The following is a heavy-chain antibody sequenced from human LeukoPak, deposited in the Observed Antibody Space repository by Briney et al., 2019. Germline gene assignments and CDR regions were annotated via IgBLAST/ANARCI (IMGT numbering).Heavy chain of an antibody. V-gene: IGHV1-18*01. CDR1: GYTFNSYD. CDR2: ISTYNGNT. D-gene: IGHD3-3*01. Sequence: ASVKVPCKASGYTFNSYDISWVRQAPGQGLEWMAWISTYNGNTNYAQRVQGRATTTTDTSTSTAYMELRSLRSDDTAVYYCARVLRYDFWSAYYFDYWGQGTLVTVSS. J-gene: IGHJ4*02. CDR3: ARVLRYDFWSAYYFDY.